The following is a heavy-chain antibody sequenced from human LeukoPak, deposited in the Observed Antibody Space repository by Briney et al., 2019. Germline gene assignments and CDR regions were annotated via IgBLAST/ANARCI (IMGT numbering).Heavy chain of an antibody. D-gene: IGHD2-2*01. CDR3: ARVVSVVVPAAWGDYGMDV. V-gene: IGHV4-30-2*01. Sequence: SQTLSLTCAVSGGSISSGGYSWGWRRQPPGKGLEWIGYIYHSGSTYYNPSLKSRVTISVDRSKNQFSLKLSSVTAADTAVYYCARVVSVVVPAAWGDYGMDVWGKGTTVTVSS. CDR2: IYHSGST. CDR1: GGSISSGGYS. J-gene: IGHJ6*04.